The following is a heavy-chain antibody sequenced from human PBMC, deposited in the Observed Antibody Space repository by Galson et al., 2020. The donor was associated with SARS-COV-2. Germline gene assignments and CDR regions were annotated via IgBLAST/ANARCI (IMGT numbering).Heavy chain of an antibody. CDR2: INSDGSST. Sequence: GGSLRLSCAASGFTFSSYWMHWVRQAPGKGLVWVSRINSDGSSTSYADSVKGRFTISRDNAKNTLYLQMNSLRAEDTAVYYCARDRGREYYDFWRGYNGPRYFDYWGQGTLVTVSS. CDR1: GFTFSSYW. CDR3: ARDRGREYYDFWRGYNGPRYFDY. J-gene: IGHJ4*02. V-gene: IGHV3-74*01. D-gene: IGHD3-3*01.